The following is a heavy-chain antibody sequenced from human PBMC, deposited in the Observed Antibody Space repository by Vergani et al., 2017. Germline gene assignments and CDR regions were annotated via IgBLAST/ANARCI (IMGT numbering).Heavy chain of an antibody. D-gene: IGHD2-15*01. CDR2: INPSGGST. V-gene: IGHV1-46*01. Sequence: QVQLVQSGAEVKKPGASVKVSCKASGYTFTSYYMHWVRQAPGQGLEWMGIINPSGGSTSYAQKFQGRVTMTRDTSTSTVYMELSSLRSEDTAVYYCARGESSGGTWNAFDIWGQGTMVTVSS. CDR1: GYTFTSYY. CDR3: ARGESSGGTWNAFDI. J-gene: IGHJ3*02.